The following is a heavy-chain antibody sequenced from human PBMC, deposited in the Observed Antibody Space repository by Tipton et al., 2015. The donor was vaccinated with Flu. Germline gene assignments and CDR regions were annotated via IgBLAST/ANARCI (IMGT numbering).Heavy chain of an antibody. CDR1: GDSIDSRYY. Sequence: TLSLTCSVSGDSIDSRYYWGWIRQPPGKGLEWIGNVHREGTSYYNPSLKSRVTMSIDRSKNQFSLKMRSVTASDTAVYYCARRHYSNYVSEPKTWFDPWGQGTLVTVSS. CDR3: ARRHYSNYVSEPKTWFDP. D-gene: IGHD4-11*01. CDR2: VHREGTS. V-gene: IGHV4-38-2*01. J-gene: IGHJ5*02.